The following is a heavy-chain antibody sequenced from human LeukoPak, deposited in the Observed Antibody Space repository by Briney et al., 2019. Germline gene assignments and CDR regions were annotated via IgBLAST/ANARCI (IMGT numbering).Heavy chain of an antibody. J-gene: IGHJ4*02. CDR2: ITWNGGRT. D-gene: IGHD7-27*01. Sequence: GGSLRLPCAASGSTFDDSGMSWVRLAPGKGLEWVSGITWNGGRTGYADSVKGRFTISRDNAKNSLYLQMSSLRAEDAALYYCARDLGNSISFFDYWGQGTLVTVSS. CDR3: ARDLGNSISFFDY. CDR1: GSTFDDSG. V-gene: IGHV3-20*04.